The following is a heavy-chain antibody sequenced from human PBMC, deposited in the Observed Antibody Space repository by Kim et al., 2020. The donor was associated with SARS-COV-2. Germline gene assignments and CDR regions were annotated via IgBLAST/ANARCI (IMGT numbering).Heavy chain of an antibody. CDR3: ARGGITIFGVVKELDAFDI. D-gene: IGHD3-3*01. J-gene: IGHJ3*02. CDR1: GGSFSGYY. CDR2: INHSGST. Sequence: SETLSLTCAVYGGSFSGYYWSWIRQPPGKGLEWIGEINHSGSTNYNPSLKSRVTISVDTSKNQFSLKLSSVTAADTAVYYCARGGITIFGVVKELDAFDIWGQGTMVTVSS. V-gene: IGHV4-34*01.